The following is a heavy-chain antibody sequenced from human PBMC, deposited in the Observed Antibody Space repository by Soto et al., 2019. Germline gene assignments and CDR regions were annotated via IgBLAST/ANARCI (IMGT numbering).Heavy chain of an antibody. CDR2: ISGSGGST. CDR1: GFTFSSYA. J-gene: IGHJ4*02. Sequence: EVQLLESGGGLVQPGGSLRLSCAASGFTFSSYAMSWVRQAPGKGLEWVSAISGSGGSTYYADSVKGRFTISRDNSKNTLYLQMNSLTPEDTAVYYCAKGAPSLDSHPTYLDYWGQGTLVTVSS. CDR3: AKGAPSLDSHPTYLDY. D-gene: IGHD1-26*01. V-gene: IGHV3-23*01.